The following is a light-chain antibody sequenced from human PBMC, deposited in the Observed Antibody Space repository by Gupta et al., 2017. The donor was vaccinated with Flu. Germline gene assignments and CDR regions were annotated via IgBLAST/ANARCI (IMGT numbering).Light chain of an antibody. CDR3: QQYGSSRGWT. V-gene: IGKV3-20*01. Sequence: EIVLTQSPGTLSLSPGERATLSCRASQSVSSSYLAWHQQKPGQAPRLLIYGASSRATGIPDRFSGSGSGTDFTLTISRLEPEDFAVYYCQQYGSSRGWTFGQGTKVEIK. CDR2: GAS. J-gene: IGKJ1*01. CDR1: QSVSSSY.